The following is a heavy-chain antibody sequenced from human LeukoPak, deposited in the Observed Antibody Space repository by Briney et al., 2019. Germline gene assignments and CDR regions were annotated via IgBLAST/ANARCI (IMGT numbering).Heavy chain of an antibody. CDR3: ARDRAQYYYGSGSYWAYYYYGMDV. CDR2: IWYDGSNK. Sequence: TGGSLRLSCAASGFTFSSYGMHWVRQAPGKGLEWVAVIWYDGSNKYYADSVKGRFTISRDNSKNTLYLQMNSLRAEDTAVHYCARDRAQYYYGSGSYWAYYYYGMDVWGQGTTVTVSS. V-gene: IGHV3-33*08. J-gene: IGHJ6*02. CDR1: GFTFSSYG. D-gene: IGHD3-10*01.